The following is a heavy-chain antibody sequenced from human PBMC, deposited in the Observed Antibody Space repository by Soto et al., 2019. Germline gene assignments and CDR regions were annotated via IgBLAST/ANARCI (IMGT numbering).Heavy chain of an antibody. CDR1: GGSISSSSYY. V-gene: IGHV4-39*07. J-gene: IGHJ4*02. CDR3: TRGISLDY. D-gene: IGHD2-15*01. Sequence: SETLSLTCAVSGGSISSSSYYLGWIRQPPGKGLEWIGSFYYSESTYYNPSLKSRVTISVDTSKNQFSLGLSSVTAADTAVYYCTRGISLDYWGQGTLVTVSS. CDR2: FYYSEST.